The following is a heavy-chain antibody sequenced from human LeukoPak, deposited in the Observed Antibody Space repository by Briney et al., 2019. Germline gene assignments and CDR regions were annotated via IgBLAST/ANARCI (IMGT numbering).Heavy chain of an antibody. J-gene: IGHJ5*02. D-gene: IGHD2-2*02. CDR1: GVSISIYY. V-gene: IGHV4-4*09. CDR2: IYSSGST. Sequence: SETLSLTCTVSGVSISIYYWSWVRQPPGKGVEWVGYIYSSGSTNYNPSRKRRVTISVDPSNNQFSLKLSSVTAADTAVYYCASYTEGWFDPWGQGTLVTVSS. CDR3: ASYTEGWFDP.